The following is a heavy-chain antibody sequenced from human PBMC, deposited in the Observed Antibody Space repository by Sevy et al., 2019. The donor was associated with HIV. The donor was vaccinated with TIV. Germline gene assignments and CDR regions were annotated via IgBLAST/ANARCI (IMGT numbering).Heavy chain of an antibody. Sequence: GGSLRLSCAASGFTFSSYAMHWVRQAPGKGLELVAVISYDGSNKYYADSVKGRFTISRDNSKNTLYLQMNSLRAEDTAVYYCARVSRGVYYYYYGMDVWGQGTTVTVSS. V-gene: IGHV3-30-3*01. CDR1: GFTFSSYA. CDR3: ARVSRGVYYYYYGMDV. D-gene: IGHD3-10*01. CDR2: ISYDGSNK. J-gene: IGHJ6*02.